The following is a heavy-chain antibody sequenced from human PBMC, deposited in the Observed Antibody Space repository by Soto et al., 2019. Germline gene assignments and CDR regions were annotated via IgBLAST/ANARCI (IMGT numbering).Heavy chain of an antibody. Sequence: EVLLVESGGGLIQPGGSLRLSCAVTEFSVSSYYMSWVRQAPGKGLEWVAVIYSDGTTYHADSVKVRFTISRANFMNTLYLHMNSIRPADTAVYHCVSFYGARSWFFEYWGQGTLVTVSS. CDR1: EFSVSSYY. D-gene: IGHD3-10*01. CDR2: IYSDGTT. CDR3: VSFYGARSWFFEY. V-gene: IGHV3-53*01. J-gene: IGHJ4*02.